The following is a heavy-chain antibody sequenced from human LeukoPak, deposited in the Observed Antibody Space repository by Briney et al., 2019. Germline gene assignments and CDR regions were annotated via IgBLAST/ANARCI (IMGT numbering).Heavy chain of an antibody. Sequence: PSETLSLTCTVSGGSISSYYGSCIRQPAGKGLEWIGRIYTSGSTNYNPPPKSRVTMSVDTSKNQFSLKLSSVTAADTAVYYCAITGWEPRPFDYWGQGTLVTVSS. D-gene: IGHD1-26*01. CDR1: GGSISSYY. V-gene: IGHV4-4*07. CDR2: IYTSGST. CDR3: AITGWEPRPFDY. J-gene: IGHJ4*02.